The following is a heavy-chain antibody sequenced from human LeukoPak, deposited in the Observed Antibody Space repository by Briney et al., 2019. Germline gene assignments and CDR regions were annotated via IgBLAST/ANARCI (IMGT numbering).Heavy chain of an antibody. CDR2: ISSNGGST. V-gene: IGHV3-64*01. D-gene: IGHD3-22*01. Sequence: PGGSLRLSCAASGFTFSSYAMHWVRQAPGKGLEYVSAISSNGGSTYYANSVKGRFTISRDNSKNTLYLQMGSLRAEDMAVYYCARRGYYYDSSGHYFDYWGQGTLVTVSS. CDR1: GFTFSSYA. J-gene: IGHJ4*02. CDR3: ARRGYYYDSSGHYFDY.